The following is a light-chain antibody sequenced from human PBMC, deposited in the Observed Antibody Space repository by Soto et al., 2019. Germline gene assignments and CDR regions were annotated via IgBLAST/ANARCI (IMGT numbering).Light chain of an antibody. V-gene: IGKV1-39*01. CDR2: ASY. Sequence: DIQITQSPSSLSASVGDRVTITCRASQSISSHLNWYQHKPGRPPRLLIFASYILEGGVPSRFSGIGSDTYFTLSIDRLQPEDVATYYCQHSYITPRYTFGQGTKVEI. J-gene: IGKJ2*01. CDR3: QHSYITPRYT. CDR1: QSISSH.